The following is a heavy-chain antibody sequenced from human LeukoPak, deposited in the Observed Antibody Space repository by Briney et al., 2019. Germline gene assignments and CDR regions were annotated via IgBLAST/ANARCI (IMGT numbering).Heavy chain of an antibody. CDR1: GYSFSNYG. D-gene: IGHD2-2*01. CDR2: IAAYSGNT. J-gene: IGHJ6*03. CDR3: TRGAEGGTSMRNRYYYYYMDV. Sequence: ASVKVSCKASGYSFSNYGLNWVRQVPGQGLEWMGRIAAYSGNTNYAHKFQGRATMTTDTSTNTAYLELKTLTSDDTAIYYCTRGAEGGTSMRNRYYYYYMDVWGKGITVTVSS. V-gene: IGHV1-18*01.